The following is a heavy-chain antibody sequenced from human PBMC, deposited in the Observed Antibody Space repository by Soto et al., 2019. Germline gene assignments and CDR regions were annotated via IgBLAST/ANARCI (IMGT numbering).Heavy chain of an antibody. CDR3: ARARYNWNVDAFDI. CDR1: GGSISSGGYS. Sequence: SETLSLTCAVSGGSISSGGYSWSWIRQPPGKGLEWIGYIYHSGSTYYNPSLKSRVTISVDRSKNQFSLKLSSVTAADTAVYYCARARYNWNVDAFDIWGQGTMVT. CDR2: IYHSGST. V-gene: IGHV4-30-2*01. D-gene: IGHD1-20*01. J-gene: IGHJ3*02.